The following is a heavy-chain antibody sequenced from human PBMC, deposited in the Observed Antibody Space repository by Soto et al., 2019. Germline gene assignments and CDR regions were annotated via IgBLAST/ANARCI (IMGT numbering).Heavy chain of an antibody. Sequence: QVQLQESGPGLVKPSETLSLTCTVSGDSISSYYWSWIRQPPGKGLEWIGFIYYSGSTNYNPSLKSRVSISVDTSKNQFFLKLSSVTAADTAEYYCARNIAVNEYWGQGTLVTVSS. CDR2: IYYSGST. J-gene: IGHJ4*02. V-gene: IGHV4-59*01. D-gene: IGHD6-19*01. CDR3: ARNIAVNEY. CDR1: GDSISSYY.